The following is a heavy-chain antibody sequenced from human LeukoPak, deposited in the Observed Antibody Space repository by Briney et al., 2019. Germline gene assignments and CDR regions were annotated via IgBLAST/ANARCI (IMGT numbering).Heavy chain of an antibody. V-gene: IGHV4-34*01. D-gene: IGHD3-10*01. CDR2: INHSGST. Sequence: PETLSLTCAVYGGSFSGYYWSWIRQPPGKGLEWIGEINHSGSTNYNPSLKSRVTISVDTSKNQFSLKLSSVTAADTAVYYCARVLVRGVDYWGQGTLVTVSS. J-gene: IGHJ4*02. CDR1: GGSFSGYY. CDR3: ARVLVRGVDY.